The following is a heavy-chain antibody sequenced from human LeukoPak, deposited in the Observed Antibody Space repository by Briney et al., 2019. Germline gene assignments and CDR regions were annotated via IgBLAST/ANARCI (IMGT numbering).Heavy chain of an antibody. D-gene: IGHD6-13*01. V-gene: IGHV4-61*02. Sequence: SETLSLTCTLSGRSIRSGSYYWSWIRQPAGKGLEWMGRIYTSESTNHNPSLKSLGTISVDTSKNQYSLKLSSVTAADTAVYYCARGLAAAAHDYWGQGTLVTVSS. CDR1: GRSIRSGSYY. CDR2: IYTSEST. J-gene: IGHJ4*02. CDR3: ARGLAAAAHDY.